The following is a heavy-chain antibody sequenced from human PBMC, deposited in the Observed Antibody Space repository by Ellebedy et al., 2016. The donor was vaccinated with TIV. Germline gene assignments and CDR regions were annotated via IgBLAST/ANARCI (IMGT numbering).Heavy chain of an antibody. V-gene: IGHV4-59*01. CDR3: ARVPVRALQSPRDF. D-gene: IGHD6-19*01. Sequence: MPSETLSLTCTVSGGSITGYLWSWIRQPPGKRLEWLGYIYYSGFGDISDPGNTKYNPSLESRIAISLKPSKNQISLRLTSVTAADTAVYYCARVPVRALQSPRDFWGQGILVTVSS. CDR2: IYYSGFGDISDPGNT. J-gene: IGHJ4*02. CDR1: GGSITGYL.